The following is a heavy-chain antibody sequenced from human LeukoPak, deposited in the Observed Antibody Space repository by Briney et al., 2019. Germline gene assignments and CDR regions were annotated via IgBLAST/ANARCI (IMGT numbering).Heavy chain of an antibody. J-gene: IGHJ6*02. V-gene: IGHV3-21*06. Sequence: PGGSLRLSCAASGFTFTRFNMNWVRQAPGKGLELVSSITTSGTYIYYADSVKGRFTISRDNAKNSLYLQVNSLRGEDTAVYYCARPFYYDSNGGEGMDVWGQGTTVTVSS. D-gene: IGHD3-22*01. CDR1: GFTFTRFN. CDR3: ARPFYYDSNGGEGMDV. CDR2: ITTSGTYI.